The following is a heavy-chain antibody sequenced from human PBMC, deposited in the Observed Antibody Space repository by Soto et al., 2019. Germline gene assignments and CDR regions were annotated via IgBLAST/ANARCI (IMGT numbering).Heavy chain of an antibody. D-gene: IGHD4-4*01. CDR3: AKEDYSNYAYYYYYGMDV. CDR2: IKQDGSEK. V-gene: IGHV3-7*01. Sequence: GGSLRLSCAASGFTFSSYWMSWVRQAPGKGLEWVANIKQDGSEKYYVDSVKGRFTISRDNAKNSLYLQMNSLRAEDTAVYYCAKEDYSNYAYYYYYGMDVWGQGTTVTLSS. CDR1: GFTFSSYW. J-gene: IGHJ6*02.